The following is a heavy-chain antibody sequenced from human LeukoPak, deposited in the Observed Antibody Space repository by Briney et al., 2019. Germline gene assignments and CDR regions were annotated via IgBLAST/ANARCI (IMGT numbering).Heavy chain of an antibody. V-gene: IGHV4-59*01. CDR2: IYYSGST. CDR1: GGPISSYY. D-gene: IGHD5-24*01. J-gene: IGHJ4*02. Sequence: PSETLSLTCTVSGGPISSYYWSWIRQPPGKGLEWIGYIYYSGSTNYNPSLKSRVTISVDTSKNQFSLKLSSVTAADTAVYHCASGGSSEMATIWSRKPRSAYFDYWGQGTLVTVSS. CDR3: ASGGSSEMATIWSRKPRSAYFDY.